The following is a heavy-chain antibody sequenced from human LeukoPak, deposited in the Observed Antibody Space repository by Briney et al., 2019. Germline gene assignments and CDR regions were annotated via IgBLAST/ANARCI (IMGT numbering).Heavy chain of an antibody. CDR2: INPNSGGT. D-gene: IGHD6-13*01. CDR1: GYTFTGYY. V-gene: IGHV1-2*02. Sequence: ASVKVSCEASGYTFTGYYMHWVRQAPGQGLEWMGWINPNSGGTNYAQKFQGRVTMTRDTSISTAYMELSRLRSDDTAVYYCARVTRRGYSSSWYYFDYWGQGTLVTVSS. CDR3: ARVTRRGYSSSWYYFDY. J-gene: IGHJ4*02.